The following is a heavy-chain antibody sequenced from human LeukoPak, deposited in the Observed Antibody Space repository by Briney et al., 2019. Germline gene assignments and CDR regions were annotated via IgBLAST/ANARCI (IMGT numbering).Heavy chain of an antibody. V-gene: IGHV3-33*06. Sequence: GGSLRLSCVASGISFSTYGMHWVRQAPGKGLEWVAVIWYDGSKAYYADSATGRFTISRDNPNNRVYLQMNSLRDEDTAVYYCAKDYCGGDCYTPPLGFNYWGQGTLVTVSS. D-gene: IGHD2-21*02. CDR1: GISFSTYG. CDR3: AKDYCGGDCYTPPLGFNY. CDR2: IWYDGSKA. J-gene: IGHJ4*02.